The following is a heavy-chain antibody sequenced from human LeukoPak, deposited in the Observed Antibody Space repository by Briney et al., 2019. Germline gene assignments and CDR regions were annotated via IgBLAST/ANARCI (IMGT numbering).Heavy chain of an antibody. CDR3: ARHPWYYYGSGSYPDY. D-gene: IGHD3-10*01. Sequence: SETLSLTCTVSGGSISSSSYYWGWIRQPPGKGLEWIGSIYYSGSTYYNPSLKSRVTISVDTSKNQFSLKLSSVTAADTAVYYCARHPWYYYGSGSYPDYWGQGTLVTVSS. V-gene: IGHV4-39*01. J-gene: IGHJ4*02. CDR2: IYYSGST. CDR1: GGSISSSSYY.